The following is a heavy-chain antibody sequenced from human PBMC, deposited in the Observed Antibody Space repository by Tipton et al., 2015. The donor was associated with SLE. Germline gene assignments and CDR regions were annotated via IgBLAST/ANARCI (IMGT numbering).Heavy chain of an antibody. CDR2: IYTSGST. Sequence: TLSLTCTVSGGSISSSSYYWGWVRPPPGKGLEWIGYIYTSGSTNYNPPLKSRVTISVDTSKNQFSLKLSPVTAADTAVYYCARGGRLWELVHWGQGTLVTVSS. D-gene: IGHD1-26*01. CDR3: ARGGRLWELVH. J-gene: IGHJ5*02. V-gene: IGHV4-61*05. CDR1: GGSISSSSYY.